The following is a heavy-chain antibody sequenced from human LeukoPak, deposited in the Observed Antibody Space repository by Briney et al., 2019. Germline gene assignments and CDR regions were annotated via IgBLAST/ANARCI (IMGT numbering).Heavy chain of an antibody. V-gene: IGHV1-58*02. Sequence: ASVWVSCKASRFTFISSGMQWVRQARGQRLEWIGWIVVGSGNTNYAQKFQERVTITRDMSTSTAYMELSSLRSEDTAVYYCAAPRRGPHTLMDPRDAFDIWGQGTMVTVSS. D-gene: IGHD5-18*01. CDR3: AAPRRGPHTLMDPRDAFDI. CDR2: IVVGSGNT. J-gene: IGHJ3*02. CDR1: RFTFISSG.